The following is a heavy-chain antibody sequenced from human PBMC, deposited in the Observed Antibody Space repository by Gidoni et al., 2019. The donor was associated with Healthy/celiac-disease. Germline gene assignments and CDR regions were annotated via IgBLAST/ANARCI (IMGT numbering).Heavy chain of an antibody. D-gene: IGHD6-13*01. CDR1: GFTFSHAW. V-gene: IGHV3-15*01. CDR3: TTVQTGYSSSGYLPNYYYYYYMDV. Sequence: EVQLVASGGGLVKPGGSLRLSCAASGFTFSHAWMSWVRQAPGKGLEWVGSIKSTTDGWTTDYAAPVKGRFTISRDDSKNTLYLQMNSLKTEDTAVYYCTTVQTGYSSSGYLPNYYYYYYMDVWGKGTTVTVSS. CDR2: IKSTTDGWTT. J-gene: IGHJ6*03.